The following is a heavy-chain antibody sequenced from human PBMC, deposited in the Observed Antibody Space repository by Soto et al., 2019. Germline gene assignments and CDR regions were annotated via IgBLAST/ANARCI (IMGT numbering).Heavy chain of an antibody. CDR2: IYYSGST. Sequence: QVQLQESGPGLVKPSETLSLTCTVSGGSISSYYWSWIRQPPGKGLEWIGCIYYSGSTNYNPSLRSRGTISXXTXKXXFSLKLSSVTAADTAVYYCARRRAVAGPRSDAFDIWGQGTMVTVSS. CDR1: GGSISSYY. V-gene: IGHV4-59*12. CDR3: ARRRAVAGPRSDAFDI. D-gene: IGHD6-19*01. J-gene: IGHJ3*02.